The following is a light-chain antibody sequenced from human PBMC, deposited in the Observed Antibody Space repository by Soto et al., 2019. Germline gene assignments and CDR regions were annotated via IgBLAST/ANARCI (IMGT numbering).Light chain of an antibody. V-gene: IGLV4-69*01. CDR1: SGHSSYA. CDR3: QTWGTGIWV. Sequence: QLVLTQSPSASASLGASVKLTCTLSSGHSSYAIAWHQQQPDKGPRYLMKVKNDGSHTKGDGIPDRFSGSSSGAERYLTISSLQSEDEADYYCQTWGTGIWVFGGGTQLTVL. J-gene: IGLJ3*02. CDR2: VKNDGSH.